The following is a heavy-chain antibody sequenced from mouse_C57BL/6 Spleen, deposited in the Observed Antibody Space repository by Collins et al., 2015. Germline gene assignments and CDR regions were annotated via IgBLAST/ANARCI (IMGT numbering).Heavy chain of an antibody. D-gene: IGHD2-2*01. Sequence: EVQLVESGGGLVKPGGSLKLSCAASGFAFSSYDMSWVRQTPEKRLELVAAINSDGGSTYYPDTMERRFIISRDNTKKTLYLQMSSLRSEDTALYYCARDYGYAFAYWGQGTLVTVSA. CDR3: ARDYGYAFAY. CDR1: GFAFSSYD. J-gene: IGHJ3*01. CDR2: INSDGGST. V-gene: IGHV5-12-1*01.